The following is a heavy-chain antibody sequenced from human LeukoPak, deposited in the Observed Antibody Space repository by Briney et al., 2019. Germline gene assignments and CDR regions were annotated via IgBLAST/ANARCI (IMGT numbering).Heavy chain of an antibody. V-gene: IGHV3-23*01. J-gene: IGHJ4*02. D-gene: IGHD3-22*01. CDR1: GFTFSSYG. CDR3: AKVFYYDSSGYYSPFDY. CDR2: ISGSGGST. Sequence: PGGSLRLSCAASGFTFSSYGMSWVRQAPGKGLEWVSAISGSGGSTYYADSVKGRFTISRDNSKNTLYLQMNSLRAEDTAVYYCAKVFYYDSSGYYSPFDYWGQGTLVTASS.